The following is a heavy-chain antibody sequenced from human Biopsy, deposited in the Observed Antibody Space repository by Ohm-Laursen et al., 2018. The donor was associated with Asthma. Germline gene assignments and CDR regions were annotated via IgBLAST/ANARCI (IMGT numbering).Heavy chain of an antibody. Sequence: SQTLSLTCTVSGGSMTPTSHHWDWIRQAPGKGLEWIGYISYGGKTSYNPSLKNRVTISRDTSKNQFSLRLTSVTAADTAVYFCARRITIFGVVQKDHGMDAWGQGTTVIVSS. D-gene: IGHD3-3*01. V-gene: IGHV4-39*01. CDR1: GGSMTPTSHH. CDR3: ARRITIFGVVQKDHGMDA. CDR2: ISYGGKT. J-gene: IGHJ6*02.